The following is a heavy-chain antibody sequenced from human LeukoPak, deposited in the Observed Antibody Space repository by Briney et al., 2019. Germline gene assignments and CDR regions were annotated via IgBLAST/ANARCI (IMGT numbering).Heavy chain of an antibody. V-gene: IGHV1-2*02. J-gene: IGHJ4*02. CDR2: INPNSGGT. Sequence: ASVKVSCKASGYTFTGYYMHWVRQAPGQGLEWMGWINPNSGGTNYAQKFQGRVTMTRDTSISTAYMELSRLRSDDTAVYYCARDSGSTSCSPFDYWGQGTLVTVSS. CDR3: ARDSGSTSCSPFDY. CDR1: GYTFTGYY. D-gene: IGHD2-2*01.